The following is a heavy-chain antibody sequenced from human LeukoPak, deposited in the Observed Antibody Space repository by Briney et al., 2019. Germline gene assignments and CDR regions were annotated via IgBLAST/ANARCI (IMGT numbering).Heavy chain of an antibody. CDR2: TRNKANSYTT. CDR3: AKGGAVQS. D-gene: IGHD6-19*01. V-gene: IGHV3-72*01. J-gene: IGHJ4*02. Sequence: PGGSLRLSCAASGFTFSDHYMDWVRQAPGKGLEWVGRTRNKANSYTTEYAASVKGRFTISRDDSKNSLYLQMNSLRAEDTAVYYCAKGGAVQSWGQGTLVTVSS. CDR1: GFTFSDHY.